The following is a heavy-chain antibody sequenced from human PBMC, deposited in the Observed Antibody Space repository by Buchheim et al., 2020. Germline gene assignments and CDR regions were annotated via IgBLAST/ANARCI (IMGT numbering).Heavy chain of an antibody. D-gene: IGHD6-13*01. CDR2: IYWDDDE. CDR1: GFSLSTSGVG. J-gene: IGHJ4*02. CDR3: AHAYSSKADY. Sequence: QITLKESGPTLVKPTQTLTLTCTFSGFSLSTSGVGVGWIRQPPGKALEWLGIIYWDDDERYSPSLKSRLTITKDTSKNQVVLTMTNMDTVDTATYYCAHAYSSKADYWGQGTL. V-gene: IGHV2-5*02.